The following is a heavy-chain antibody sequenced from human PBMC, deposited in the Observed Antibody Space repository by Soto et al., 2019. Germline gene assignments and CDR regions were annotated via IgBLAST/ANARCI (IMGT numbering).Heavy chain of an antibody. CDR2: INPSGGSA. CDR3: AREPKAGETSGHYSY. V-gene: IGHV1-46*01. Sequence: GASVKVSCKASGYTFTRYYIHWVRQAPGQGLEWMGIINPSGGSASYAQKFQGRVTMTRDTSTSTLYMEVSSLRSEDTAVYYCAREPKAGETSGHYSYWGQGTLVTV. J-gene: IGHJ1*01. D-gene: IGHD2-15*01. CDR1: GYTFTRYY.